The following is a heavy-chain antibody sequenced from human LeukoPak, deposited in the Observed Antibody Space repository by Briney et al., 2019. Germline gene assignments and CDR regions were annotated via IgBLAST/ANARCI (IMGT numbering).Heavy chain of an antibody. CDR3: ASYYAGYGDYRGTPNAFDI. CDR1: GGTFSSYA. Sequence: SVKVSCKASGGTFSSYAISWVRQAPGQGLEWMGGIIPIFGTANYAQKFQGRVTITTDESPSTAYMELSSLRSEDTAVYYCASYYAGYGDYRGTPNAFDIWGQGTMVTVSS. J-gene: IGHJ3*02. V-gene: IGHV1-69*05. D-gene: IGHD4-17*01. CDR2: IIPIFGTA.